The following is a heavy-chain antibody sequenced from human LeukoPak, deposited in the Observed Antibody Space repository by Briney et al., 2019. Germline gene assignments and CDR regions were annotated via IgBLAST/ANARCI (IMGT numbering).Heavy chain of an antibody. CDR2: IGTAGDT. Sequence: GGSLRLSCAASGLTFSSYDMHWVRQATGKGLEWVSAIGTAGDTYYPGSVKGRFTISRENAKNSLYLQMNSLRAGDTAVYYCARANSSGYSPDAFDIWGQGTMVTVSS. J-gene: IGHJ3*02. D-gene: IGHD3-22*01. V-gene: IGHV3-13*01. CDR1: GLTFSSYD. CDR3: ARANSSGYSPDAFDI.